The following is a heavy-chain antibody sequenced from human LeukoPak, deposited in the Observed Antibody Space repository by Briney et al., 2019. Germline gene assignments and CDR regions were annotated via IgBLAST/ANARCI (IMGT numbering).Heavy chain of an antibody. D-gene: IGHD3-10*01. CDR1: GFTFSSYG. CDR2: IWYDGSNK. CDR3: ARDKGPGSYLKGDAFDI. V-gene: IGHV3-33*01. J-gene: IGHJ3*02. Sequence: GGSLRLSCAASGFTFSSYGMHWVRQAPGKGLEWVAVIWYDGSNKYYADSVKGRFTISRDNSKNTLYLQMDSLRAEDTAVYYCARDKGPGSYLKGDAFDIWGQGTMVTVSS.